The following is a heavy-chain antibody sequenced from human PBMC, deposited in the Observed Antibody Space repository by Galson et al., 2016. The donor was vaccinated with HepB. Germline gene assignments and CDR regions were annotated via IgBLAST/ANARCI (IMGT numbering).Heavy chain of an antibody. J-gene: IGHJ4*02. D-gene: IGHD3-22*01. Sequence: LRLSCAASGFPFSSLWMSWIRQAPGKGLEWVATIKEDGSDKYYVDSVRGRFTISKDNAKNLLYLQMDSLRGDDTAVYYCARGGGWLSDYWGQGTLVTVSS. CDR2: IKEDGSDK. CDR3: ARGGGWLSDY. V-gene: IGHV3-7*03. CDR1: GFPFSSLW.